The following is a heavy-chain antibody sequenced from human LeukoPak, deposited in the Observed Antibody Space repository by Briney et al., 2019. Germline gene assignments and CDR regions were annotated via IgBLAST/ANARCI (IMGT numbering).Heavy chain of an antibody. CDR3: ARQEIAAAGDWFDP. Sequence: SETLSLTCTVSGGSISSYYWSWIRQPPGKGLEWIGYIYYSGSTNYNPSLKSRVTISVDTSKNQFSLKLSSVTAADTAVYYCARQEIAAAGDWFDPWGQGTLVTVSS. J-gene: IGHJ5*02. CDR2: IYYSGST. V-gene: IGHV4-59*08. CDR1: GGSISSYY. D-gene: IGHD6-13*01.